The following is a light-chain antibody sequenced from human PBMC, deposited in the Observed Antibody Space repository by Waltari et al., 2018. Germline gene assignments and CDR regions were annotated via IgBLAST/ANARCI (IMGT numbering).Light chain of an antibody. V-gene: IGLV1-44*01. Sequence: QSVLTQPPLASGTPGQRVTTSCSGHSPNIGINTVTWYQELPGTAPKLLIYANYNRPSGVPNRFSASKSDTSASLAISGLQSEDEADYFCATWDDSLNGRVFGGGTKLAVL. CDR1: SPNIGINT. J-gene: IGLJ3*02. CDR3: ATWDDSLNGRV. CDR2: ANY.